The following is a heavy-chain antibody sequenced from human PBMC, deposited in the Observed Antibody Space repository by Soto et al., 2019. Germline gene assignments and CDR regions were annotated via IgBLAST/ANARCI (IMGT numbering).Heavy chain of an antibody. CDR1: GFTFSYYA. D-gene: IGHD6-19*01. CDR2: ISYDGNNK. V-gene: IGHV3-30-3*01. CDR3: ARVGSSGWDGGAVGEDY. J-gene: IGHJ4*02. Sequence: QVQLVESGGGVVQPGRSLRLSCTASGFTFSYYAMHWVRQAPGKGLEWVAVISYDGNNKDYADSVRGRFTISRDNSKNTRYLQMDSLRAEDTAVYYCARVGSSGWDGGAVGEDYWGQGTLVIVS.